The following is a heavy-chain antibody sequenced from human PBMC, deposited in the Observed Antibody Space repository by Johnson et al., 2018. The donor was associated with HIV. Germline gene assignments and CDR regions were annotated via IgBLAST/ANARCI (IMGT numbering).Heavy chain of an antibody. D-gene: IGHD3-10*01. J-gene: IGHJ3*02. CDR1: GFTFSSYA. CDR2: ISYDGSNK. CDR3: AKSTQASIVRESGPYGAFHI. Sequence: QVQLVESGGGVVQPGRSLRLSCAASGFTFSSYAMHWVRQAPGKGLEWVAVISYDGSNKYYADSVKGRFTISRDNSKNTLYLQMNSLRAEDTAVHYCAKSTQASIVRESGPYGAFHIWGQGTMVTVYS. V-gene: IGHV3-30*18.